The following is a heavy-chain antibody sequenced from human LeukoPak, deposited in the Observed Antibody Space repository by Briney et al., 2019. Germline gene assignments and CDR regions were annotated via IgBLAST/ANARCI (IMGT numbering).Heavy chain of an antibody. V-gene: IGHV4-39*07. CDR1: GFTFSSYE. CDR2: IYYSGST. Sequence: NTGGSLRLSCAASGFTFSSYEMNWVRQPPGKGLEWIGSIYYSGSTYYNPSLKSRVTISVDTSKNQFSLKLSSVTAADTAVYYCAREAYCGGDCTDSDYWGQGTLVTVSS. J-gene: IGHJ4*02. D-gene: IGHD2-21*02. CDR3: AREAYCGGDCTDSDY.